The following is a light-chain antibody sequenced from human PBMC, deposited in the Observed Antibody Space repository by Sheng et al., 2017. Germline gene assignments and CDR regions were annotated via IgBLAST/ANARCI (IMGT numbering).Light chain of an antibody. CDR3: HQRGTWPWT. CDR1: ESVSTY. Sequence: EIVLTQSPATLYLSPGDRATLSCRASESVSTYVAWYQEKPGQPPRLVIYDSSKRATGLPARFSGSGSGTDFTLIISNLEPEDSAVYSCHQRGTWPWTFGQGTKGGNQ. V-gene: IGKV3-11*01. CDR2: DSS. J-gene: IGKJ1*01.